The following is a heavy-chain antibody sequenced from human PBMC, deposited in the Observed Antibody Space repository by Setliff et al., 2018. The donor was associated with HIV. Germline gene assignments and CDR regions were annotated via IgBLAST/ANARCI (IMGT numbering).Heavy chain of an antibody. CDR2: ISVQSVNT. D-gene: IGHD1-7*01. Sequence: ASVKVSCKASGYTFSKYGVTWVRQAPGQGLEWMGWISVQSVNTNYAQKFQGGVTMTTDTSTSTTYMELRSLRSDDTAVYYCARDGSLKATTFDYWGQGTLVTVSS. V-gene: IGHV1-18*01. J-gene: IGHJ4*02. CDR3: ARDGSLKATTFDY. CDR1: GYTFSKYG.